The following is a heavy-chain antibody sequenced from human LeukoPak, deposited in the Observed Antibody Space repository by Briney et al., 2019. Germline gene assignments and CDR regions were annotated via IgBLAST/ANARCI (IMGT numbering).Heavy chain of an antibody. Sequence: PGGSLRLSCAASGFTFSNYAMNWVRQVPGKGLEWVAGINAITDDKFYAGSVKGRFTISRDKSENKLYLQMNSLGGVDTAVYYCARGYSAGSHNELGYWGQGTLVTVSS. V-gene: IGHV3-23*01. J-gene: IGHJ4*02. D-gene: IGHD3-10*01. CDR1: GFTFSNYA. CDR3: ARGYSAGSHNELGY. CDR2: INAITDDK.